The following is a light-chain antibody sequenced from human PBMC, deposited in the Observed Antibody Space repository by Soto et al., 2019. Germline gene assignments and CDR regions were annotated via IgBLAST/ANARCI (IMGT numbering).Light chain of an antibody. J-gene: IGKJ4*01. CDR2: GAS. CDR1: QSVGSN. Sequence: SQNTLSFSSGGRATPAWRASQSVGSNLLAWYQQKRGQAPRLLIYGASNRATGIPARFSGSGSGTDFTLTINSLEPEDFAVYYCQQRNNWPLTFGGGTKVDI. CDR3: QQRNNWPLT. V-gene: IGKV3-11*01.